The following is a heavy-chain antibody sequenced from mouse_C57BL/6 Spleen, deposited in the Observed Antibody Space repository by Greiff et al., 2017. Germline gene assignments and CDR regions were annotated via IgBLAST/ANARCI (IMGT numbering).Heavy chain of an antibody. CDR2: IDPSDSYT. CDR1: GYTFTSYW. V-gene: IGHV1-50*01. J-gene: IGHJ3*01. D-gene: IGHD2-12*01. Sequence: QVHVKQSGAELVKPGASVKLSCKASGYTFTSYWMQWVKQRPGQGLEWIGEIDPSDSYTNYNQKFKGKATLTVDTSSSTAYMQLSSLTSEDSAVYYCARKGFFYDGFAYWGQGTLVTVSA. CDR3: ARKGFFYDGFAY.